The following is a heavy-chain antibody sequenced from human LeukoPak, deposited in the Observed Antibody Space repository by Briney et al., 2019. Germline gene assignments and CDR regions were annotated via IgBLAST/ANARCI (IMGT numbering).Heavy chain of an antibody. D-gene: IGHD3-22*01. Sequence: GESLKISCKGSGYSFTSYWIGWVRQMPGKGLEWMGIIYPGDSDTRYSPSFQGQVTISADKPISTAYLQWSSLKASDTAIYYCATSYYYDSSGYYPYYFDYWGQGTLVTVSS. CDR3: ATSYYYDSSGYYPYYFDY. CDR2: IYPGDSDT. CDR1: GYSFTSYW. V-gene: IGHV5-51*04. J-gene: IGHJ4*02.